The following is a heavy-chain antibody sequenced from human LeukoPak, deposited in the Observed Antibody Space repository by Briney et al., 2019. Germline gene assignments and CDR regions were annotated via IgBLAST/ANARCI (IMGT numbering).Heavy chain of an antibody. V-gene: IGHV4-39*01. D-gene: IGHD3-10*01. CDR2: IYYSGST. CDR3: ARHRLYGSGKFQWFDR. J-gene: IGHJ5*02. Sequence: SETLSLTCTVSGGSISSSSYYWGWLRQPPGKGLEWIVSIYYSGSTYYNPSLKSRVTISVDTSKNQFSLKLSSVTAADTAVYYCARHRLYGSGKFQWFDRWGQGTLVTVSS. CDR1: GGSISSSSYY.